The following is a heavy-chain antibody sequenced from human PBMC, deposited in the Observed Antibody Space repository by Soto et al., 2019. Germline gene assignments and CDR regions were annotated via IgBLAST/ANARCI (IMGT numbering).Heavy chain of an antibody. D-gene: IGHD6-13*01. V-gene: IGHV4-31*03. CDR2: IYYSGST. CDR1: GGSISSGGYY. J-gene: IGHJ5*02. CDR3: ARGQQLARSLPPRNWFDP. Sequence: VQLQESGPGLVKPSQTLSLTCTVSGGSISSGGYYWSWIRQLPGKGLEWIGYIYYSGSTYYNPSLKSRVSILPDKSKNQFSLKLRSVTAADTAVYYCARGQQLARSLPPRNWFDPWGPGTLVTVSS.